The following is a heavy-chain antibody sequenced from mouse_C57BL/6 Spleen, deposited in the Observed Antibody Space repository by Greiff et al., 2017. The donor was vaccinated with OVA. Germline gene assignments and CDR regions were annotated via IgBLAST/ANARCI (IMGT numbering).Heavy chain of an antibody. CDR3: ARRDWFYAMDY. CDR1: GYTFTSYW. Sequence: QVQLQQPGAELVKPGASVKLSCKASGYTFTSYWMQWVKQRPGQGLEWIGEIDPSDSYTNYNQKFKGKATLTVDTSSSTAYMQLSSLTSEDSAVYYCARRDWFYAMDYWCQGTSVTVSS. V-gene: IGHV1-50*01. D-gene: IGHD2-2*01. J-gene: IGHJ4*01. CDR2: IDPSDSYT.